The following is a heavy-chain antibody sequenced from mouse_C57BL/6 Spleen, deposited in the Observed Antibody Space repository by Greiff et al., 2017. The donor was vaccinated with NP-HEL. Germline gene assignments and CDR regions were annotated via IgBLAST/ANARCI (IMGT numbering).Heavy chain of an antibody. J-gene: IGHJ2*01. V-gene: IGHV1-20*01. CDR3: ARSLTTAVPFFDY. Sequence: EVQLQQSGPELVKPGDSVKISCKASGYSFTGYFMNWVMQSHGKSLEWIGRINPYNGDTFYNQKFKGKATLTVDKSSSTAHMELRSLTSEDSAVYYCARSLTTAVPFFDYWGQGTTLTVSS. D-gene: IGHD1-1*01. CDR1: GYSFTGYF. CDR2: INPYNGDT.